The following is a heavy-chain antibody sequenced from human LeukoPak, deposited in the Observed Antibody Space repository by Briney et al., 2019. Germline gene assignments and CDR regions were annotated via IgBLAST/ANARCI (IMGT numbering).Heavy chain of an antibody. J-gene: IGHJ6*04. CDR2: ISYDGSNK. Sequence: AGGSLRLSCAASGFTLSSYAMHWVRQAPGKGLEWVAVISYDGSNKYYADSVKGRFTISRDNSKNTLYLQMNSLRAEDTAVYYCARVEEGLYVLRYFDRMDVWGKGTTVTVSS. D-gene: IGHD3-9*01. CDR1: GFTLSSYA. V-gene: IGHV3-30*04. CDR3: ARVEEGLYVLRYFDRMDV.